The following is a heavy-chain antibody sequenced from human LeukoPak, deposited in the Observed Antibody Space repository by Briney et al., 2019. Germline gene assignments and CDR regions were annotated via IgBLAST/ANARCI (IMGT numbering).Heavy chain of an antibody. Sequence: GESLKISCKGSGYTFSTYWIGWVRQMPGKGLEWMGIIYPADSDTRYSPSFQGQVTISADKSISTAYLQWSSLKASDSAMYYCARRATVTTNDAFDIWGQGTMVTVSS. V-gene: IGHV5-51*01. D-gene: IGHD4-17*01. CDR1: GYTFSTYW. CDR3: ARRATVTTNDAFDI. J-gene: IGHJ3*02. CDR2: IYPADSDT.